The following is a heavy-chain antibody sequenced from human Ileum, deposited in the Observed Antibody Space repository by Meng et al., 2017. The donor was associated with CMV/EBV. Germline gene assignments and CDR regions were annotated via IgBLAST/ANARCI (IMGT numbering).Heavy chain of an antibody. CDR2: IKQDGSEK. CDR1: GFTFSSYW. CDR3: ATRAPKSESYLYFDY. J-gene: IGHJ4*02. Sequence: GGSLRLSCAASGFTFSSYWMSWVRQAPGKGLEWVANIKQDGSEKYYVDSVKGRFTISRDNAKNSLYLQINSLRAEDTAVYYCATRAPKSESYLYFDYWGQGTLVTVSS. D-gene: IGHD1-26*01. V-gene: IGHV3-7*01.